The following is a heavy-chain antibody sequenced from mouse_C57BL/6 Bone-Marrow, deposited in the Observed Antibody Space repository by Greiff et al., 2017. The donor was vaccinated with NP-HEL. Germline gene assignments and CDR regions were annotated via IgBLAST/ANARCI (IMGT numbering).Heavy chain of an antibody. CDR3: ARSSMDY. CDR2: IDPSDSYT. Sequence: QVQLQQPGAELVMPGASVKLSCKASGYTFTSYWMHWVKQRPGQGLEWIGEIDPSDSYTNYHQKFKGKSTLTVDKSSSTAYMQLSSLTSEDSAVCYCARSSMDYWGQGTSVTVSS. V-gene: IGHV1-69*01. J-gene: IGHJ4*01. CDR1: GYTFTSYW.